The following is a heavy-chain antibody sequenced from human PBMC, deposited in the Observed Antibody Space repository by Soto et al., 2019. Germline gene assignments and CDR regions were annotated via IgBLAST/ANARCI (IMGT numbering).Heavy chain of an antibody. V-gene: IGHV1-3*01. Sequence: ASVKVSCKASGYTFTSYAMHWVRQAPGQRLEWMGWINAGNGNTKYSQKFQGRVTITRDTSASTAYMELSSLRSEDTAVYYCARNAPGQGGKTPVLRFLEWFRLPYYFDYWGQGTLVTVSS. CDR1: GYTFTSYA. CDR3: ARNAPGQGGKTPVLRFLEWFRLPYYFDY. CDR2: INAGNGNT. D-gene: IGHD3-3*01. J-gene: IGHJ4*02.